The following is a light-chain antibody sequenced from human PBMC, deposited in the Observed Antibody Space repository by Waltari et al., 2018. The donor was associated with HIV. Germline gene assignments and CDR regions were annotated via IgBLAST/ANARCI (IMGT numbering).Light chain of an antibody. CDR1: RFNIGRNT. Sequence: QSMLTQPPSASGAPGQRVTISCSGDRFNIGRNTVNWYRQIPGEAPKLLIYVNDQRPAGVPDRFSGSRSGTSASLAINGLRSEDEADYHCAAWDDNLSGLVFGGGTRLTVL. CDR3: AAWDDNLSGLV. J-gene: IGLJ2*01. CDR2: VND. V-gene: IGLV1-44*01.